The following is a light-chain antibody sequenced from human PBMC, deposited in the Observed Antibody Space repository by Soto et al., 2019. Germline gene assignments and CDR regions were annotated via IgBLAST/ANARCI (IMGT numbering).Light chain of an antibody. V-gene: IGKV4-1*01. CDR3: LQYNGIPWT. Sequence: DIVMTQSPDSLAVSLGERATINCKSSYSVLYTSNNKSYLAWYQQQPGQPPKLLIYWASTRQSGVPDRFSGSGSGTDFTLTISSLQAEDVAVYYCLQYNGIPWTFGQGTKVEVK. CDR1: YSVLYTSNNKSY. CDR2: WAS. J-gene: IGKJ1*01.